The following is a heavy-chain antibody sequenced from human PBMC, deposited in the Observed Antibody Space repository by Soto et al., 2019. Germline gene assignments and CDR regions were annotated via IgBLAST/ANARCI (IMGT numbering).Heavy chain of an antibody. V-gene: IGHV3-30-3*01. CDR2: ISYDGSNK. CDR3: AREGALWFGESYSQDAFDI. Sequence: QVQLVESGGGVVQPGRSLRLSCAASGFTFSSYAMHWVRQAPGKGLEWVAVISYDGSNKYYADSVKGRFTISRDNSKNTLYLQMNGLRAEDTAVYYCAREGALWFGESYSQDAFDIWGQGTMVTVSS. J-gene: IGHJ3*02. CDR1: GFTFSSYA. D-gene: IGHD3-10*01.